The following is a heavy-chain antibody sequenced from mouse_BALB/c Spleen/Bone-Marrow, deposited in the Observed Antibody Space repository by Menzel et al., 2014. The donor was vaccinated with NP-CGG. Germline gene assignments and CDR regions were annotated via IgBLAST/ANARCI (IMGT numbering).Heavy chain of an antibody. Sequence: VQLKESGGGLVKPGGSLKLSCAASGFTFSDYYMYWVRQTPEKRLEWVATISDGVSYTFYPDSVKERFTISRDNAKNNLYLQMSSLKSEDTAMYYCARDGDYTYAWFAYWGQGTLVTVSA. J-gene: IGHJ3*01. CDR3: ARDGDYTYAWFAY. CDR1: GFTFSDYY. V-gene: IGHV5-4*02. CDR2: ISDGVSYT. D-gene: IGHD2-14*01.